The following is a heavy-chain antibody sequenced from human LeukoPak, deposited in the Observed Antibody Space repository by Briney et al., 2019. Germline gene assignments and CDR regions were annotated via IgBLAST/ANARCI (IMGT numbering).Heavy chain of an antibody. D-gene: IGHD3-16*01. J-gene: IGHJ6*02. CDR2: VNQDGSEK. CDR3: ATYTHWVAGDV. V-gene: IGHV3-7*01. Sequence: GGSLRLSCAASGFTFSSYAMHWVRQAPGKGLEWVANVNQDGSEKDYVDSAKGRFTISRDNARKSLYLQMSSLRAEDTAVYYCATYTHWVAGDVWGQGTTVTVSS. CDR1: GFTFSSYA.